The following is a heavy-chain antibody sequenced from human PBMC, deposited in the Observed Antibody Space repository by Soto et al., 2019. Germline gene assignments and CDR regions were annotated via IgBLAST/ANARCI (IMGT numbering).Heavy chain of an antibody. D-gene: IGHD2-15*01. Sequence: ASVKVSCKASGGTFSSYASSWVRQAPGQGLEWMGGIIPIFGTANYAQKFQGRVTITADESTSTAYMELSSLRSEDTAVYYCAGGFSSYCRGGRCLDYCGQGTLLTVSS. CDR1: GGTFSSYA. J-gene: IGHJ4*02. CDR2: IIPIFGTA. V-gene: IGHV1-69*13. CDR3: AGGFSSYCRGGRCLDY.